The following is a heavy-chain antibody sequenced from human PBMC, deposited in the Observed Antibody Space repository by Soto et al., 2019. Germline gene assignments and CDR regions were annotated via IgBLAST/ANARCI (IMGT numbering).Heavy chain of an antibody. V-gene: IGHV3-23*01. Sequence: GGSLRLSCAASGFTFSSYAMNWVRQAPGKGLERISTISGSGGSTYYADSVKGRFTISRDRSKNTLYLQMNSLRAEDTAIFYCAKGGRDIVVVPAAFHSWGQGTLVTVS. CDR1: GFTFSSYA. J-gene: IGHJ4*02. CDR2: ISGSGGST. CDR3: AKGGRDIVVVPAAFHS. D-gene: IGHD2-2*01.